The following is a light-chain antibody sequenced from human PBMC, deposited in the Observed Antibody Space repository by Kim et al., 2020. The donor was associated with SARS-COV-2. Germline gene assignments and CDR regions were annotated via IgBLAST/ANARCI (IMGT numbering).Light chain of an antibody. CDR1: QRMRND. V-gene: IGKV1-17*01. CDR2: AAS. Sequence: ASVRERVTSTCPASQRMRNDLTWYQPQTRNGPKRLISAASSLQSGVPSRFSGTGSGTAFTLTISSLQSEDIATYYCLQHHDYPLTFGGGTKVDIK. J-gene: IGKJ4*01. CDR3: LQHHDYPLT.